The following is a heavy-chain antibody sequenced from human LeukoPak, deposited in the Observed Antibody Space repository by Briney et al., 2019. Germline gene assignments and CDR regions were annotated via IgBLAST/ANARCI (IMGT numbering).Heavy chain of an antibody. CDR2: IKSKTDGGTT. CDR3: AKVRYFGPSAFDI. J-gene: IGHJ3*02. D-gene: IGHD3-9*01. CDR1: GFTFSNAW. Sequence: PGGSLRLSCAASGFTFSNAWMSWVRQAPGKGLEWVGRIKSKTDGGTTDYAAPVKGRFTISRDDSKNTLYLQMNSLKTEDTAVYYCAKVRYFGPSAFDIWGQGTMVTVSS. V-gene: IGHV3-15*01.